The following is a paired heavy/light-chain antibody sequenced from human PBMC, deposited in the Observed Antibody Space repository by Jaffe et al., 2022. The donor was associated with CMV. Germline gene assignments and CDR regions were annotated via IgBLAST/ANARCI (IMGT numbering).Light chain of an antibody. Sequence: IQLTQSPSSLSASVGDRVTITCRASQGISSYLAWYQQKPGKAPKLLIYAASTLQSGVPSRFSGSGSGTDFTLTISSLQPEDFATYYCQQLNSYPSITFGQGTRLEIK. V-gene: IGKV1-9*01. CDR2: AAS. CDR3: QQLNSYPSIT. CDR1: QGISSY. J-gene: IGKJ5*01.
Heavy chain of an antibody. CDR1: GFTFSSYA. Sequence: EVQLLESGGGLVQPGGSLRLSCAASGFTFSSYAMSWVRQAPGKGLEWVSAISGSGGSTYYADSVKGRFTISRDNSKNTLYLQMNSLRAEDTAVYYCAKDLTTFGELLNYYYYYGMDVWGQGTTVTVSS. D-gene: IGHD3-10*02. V-gene: IGHV3-23*01. CDR2: ISGSGGST. CDR3: AKDLTTFGELLNYYYYYGMDV. J-gene: IGHJ6*02.